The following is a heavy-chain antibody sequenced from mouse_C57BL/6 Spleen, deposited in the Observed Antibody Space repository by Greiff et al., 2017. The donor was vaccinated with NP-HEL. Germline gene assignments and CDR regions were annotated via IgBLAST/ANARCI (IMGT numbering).Heavy chain of an antibody. V-gene: IGHV1-80*01. CDR3: ARQEPWFAY. Sequence: VQLQQSGAELVKPGASVTISCKASGYAFSSYWMNWVKQRPGKGLEWIGQIYPGDGDTNYNGKFMGEATLTADKSSSTAYMQLSSLTAEDSAVYFCARQEPWFAYWGKGTLVTVAA. CDR2: IYPGDGDT. CDR1: GYAFSSYW. J-gene: IGHJ3*01.